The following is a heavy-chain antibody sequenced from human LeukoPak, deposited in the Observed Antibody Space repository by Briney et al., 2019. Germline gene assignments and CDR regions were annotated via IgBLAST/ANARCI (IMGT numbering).Heavy chain of an antibody. D-gene: IGHD3-22*01. J-gene: IGHJ4*02. Sequence: GGSLRLSCAASGFTIIKYWMSWVRQAPGKGLEWVANINQGGSEKDYVDSVKGRFTISRDNAKNSLFLQMTSLRAEDTALYYCVPHYFDSSGYYHGYWGQGTLVTVSS. CDR3: VPHYFDSSGYYHGY. V-gene: IGHV3-7*01. CDR2: INQGGSEK. CDR1: GFTIIKYW.